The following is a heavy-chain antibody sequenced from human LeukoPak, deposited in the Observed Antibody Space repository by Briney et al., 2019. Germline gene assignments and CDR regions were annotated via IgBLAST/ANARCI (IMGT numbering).Heavy chain of an antibody. CDR1: GYSISSGYY. Sequence: SETLSLTCAVSGYSISSGYYGGWIRQPPGKGLEWIGSIYHSGSTYYNPSIKIRVTISVDTSKNQFSMKLSSVTAAVTAVYYCARNLEITIFGVVILDYFDYWGQGTLVTVSS. J-gene: IGHJ4*02. CDR2: IYHSGST. D-gene: IGHD3-3*01. CDR3: ARNLEITIFGVVILDYFDY. V-gene: IGHV4-38-2*01.